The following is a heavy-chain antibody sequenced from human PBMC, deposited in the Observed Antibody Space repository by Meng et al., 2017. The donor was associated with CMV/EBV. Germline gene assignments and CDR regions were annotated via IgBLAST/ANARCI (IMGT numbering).Heavy chain of an antibody. CDR3: ASKRGPFDY. Sequence: LTCTGSGGSISRSSCAWGWIRQAPGKVLEWIGSIYYSGSTYYNPSLKSRVTISVDTSKNQFSLKLSSVTAADTAVYYCASKRGPFDYWGQGTLVTVSS. CDR2: IYYSGST. J-gene: IGHJ4*02. V-gene: IGHV4-39*07. CDR1: GGSISRSSCA.